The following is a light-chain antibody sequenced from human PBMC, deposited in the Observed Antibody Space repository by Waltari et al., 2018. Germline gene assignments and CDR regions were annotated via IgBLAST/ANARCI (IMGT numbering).Light chain of an antibody. CDR3: QQRTNWL. CDR2: DAS. J-gene: IGKJ4*01. V-gene: IGKV3-11*01. Sequence: ESVLTQSPATLSLSPGERATLACRASQSVSNYLAWYQQKPGQAPRLLIYDASTRATGTPARFSGSGSGTDFTLTISSLESEDFAVYYCQQRTNWLFGGGTKVEIK. CDR1: QSVSNY.